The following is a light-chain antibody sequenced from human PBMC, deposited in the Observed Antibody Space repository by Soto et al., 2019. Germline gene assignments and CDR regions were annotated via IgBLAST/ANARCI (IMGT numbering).Light chain of an antibody. J-gene: IGKJ4*01. V-gene: IGKV3-20*01. CDR2: GAS. CDR3: QQYGSSPLPN. CDR1: QSVSSSY. Sequence: EIVLTQSPGTLSLSPGERATLSCRASQSVSSSYLAWYQQKPGQAPRLLIYGASSRATGIPDRFSGSGSGTDFTLTISTVEPDVFGVYNCQQYGSSPLPNFGGGTVVVVK.